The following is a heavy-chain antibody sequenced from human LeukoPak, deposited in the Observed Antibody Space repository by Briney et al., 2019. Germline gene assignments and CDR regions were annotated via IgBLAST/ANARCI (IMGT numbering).Heavy chain of an antibody. CDR1: GGSIISSSYY. V-gene: IGHV4-39*07. Sequence: SETLSLTCTVSGGSIISSSYYWGWIRQPPGKGLEWIGSIYYSGSTYYNPSLKSRVTISVDTSKNQFSLKLSSVTAADTAVYYCARYVYYFDYWGQGTLVTVSS. CDR3: ARYVYYFDY. CDR2: IYYSGST. D-gene: IGHD3-10*02. J-gene: IGHJ4*02.